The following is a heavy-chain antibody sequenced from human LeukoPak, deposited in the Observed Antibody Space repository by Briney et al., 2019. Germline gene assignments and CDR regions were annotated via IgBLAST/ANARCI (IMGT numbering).Heavy chain of an antibody. CDR3: AKGSYDSSGYYPFDY. V-gene: IGHV3-9*01. Sequence: GGSLRLSCAASGFTFDDYAMHWVRQAPGKGLEWVSGISWNSGSIGYADSVKGRFAISRDNAKNSLYLQMNSLRAEDTALYYCAKGSYDSSGYYPFDYWGQGTLVTVSS. CDR2: ISWNSGSI. J-gene: IGHJ4*02. CDR1: GFTFDDYA. D-gene: IGHD3-22*01.